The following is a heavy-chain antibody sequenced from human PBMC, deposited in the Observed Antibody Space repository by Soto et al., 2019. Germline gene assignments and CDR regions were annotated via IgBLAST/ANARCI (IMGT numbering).Heavy chain of an antibody. V-gene: IGHV1-2*02. D-gene: IGHD1-1*01. Sequence: GASVKVSCKASGYTFTGYCMHWVRQAPGQGLEWMGWINPKSGGTIYSQKFQGRVTMTRDTSISTAYMELSNLRSDDTAVYYCARDFFPAEENWNDAYNYFDPWGHGTPVTVSS. CDR1: GYTFTGYC. J-gene: IGHJ5*02. CDR3: ARDFFPAEENWNDAYNYFDP. CDR2: INPKSGGT.